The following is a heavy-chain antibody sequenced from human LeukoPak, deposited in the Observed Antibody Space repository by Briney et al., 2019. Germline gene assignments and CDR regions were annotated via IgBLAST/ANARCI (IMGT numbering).Heavy chain of an antibody. Sequence: PGGSLRLSRAASGFTFSSHAMTWVRQAPGKGLEWASTISGSGDNTYYADSVKGRFTISRDNSKNTLYLQMNSLRAEDTAVYYCAKGATIIGAVVSQSNWFDPWGQGTLVTVSS. J-gene: IGHJ5*02. CDR2: ISGSGDNT. CDR3: AKGATIIGAVVSQSNWFDP. V-gene: IGHV3-23*01. CDR1: GFTFSSHA. D-gene: IGHD3-3*01.